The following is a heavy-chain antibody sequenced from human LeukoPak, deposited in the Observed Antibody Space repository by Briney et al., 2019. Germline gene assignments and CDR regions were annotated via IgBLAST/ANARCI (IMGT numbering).Heavy chain of an antibody. CDR3: ARGLGVNWFDP. V-gene: IGHV4-39*07. J-gene: IGHJ5*02. CDR1: GDSISSSSSY. CDR2: IYHSGST. Sequence: SETLSLTCTVSGDSISSSSSYWGWIRQPPGKGLEWIGSIYHSGSTFYNPSLKSRVTISVDTSKNQFSLKLSSVTAADTAVYYCARGLGVNWFDPWGQGTLVTVSS. D-gene: IGHD4-23*01.